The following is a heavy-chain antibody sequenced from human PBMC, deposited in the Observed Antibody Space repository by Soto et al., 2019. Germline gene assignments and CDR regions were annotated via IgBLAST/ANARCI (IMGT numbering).Heavy chain of an antibody. Sequence: EVQLVESGGGLVQTGGSLRLSCSASGFTFSSYSMNSVRQAPGKELEWLSYISGSGNTMYYADSVKGRFTIARENAQKSLYQQLNNLRDYDTAMYYCARDPKSGNHTRYFDYWGQCNLVTVSS. CDR2: ISGSGNTM. V-gene: IGHV3-48*02. D-gene: IGHD3-3*01. CDR3: ARDPKSGNHTRYFDY. J-gene: IGHJ4*02. CDR1: GFTFSSYS.